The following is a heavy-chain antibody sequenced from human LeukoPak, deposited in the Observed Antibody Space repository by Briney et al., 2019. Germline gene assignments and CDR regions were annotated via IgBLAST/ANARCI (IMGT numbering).Heavy chain of an antibody. CDR1: GFTFTGYY. V-gene: IGHV1-2*02. CDR3: TRAGDSGKLA. Sequence: GASVKVSCKASGFTFTGYYMHWVRQAPGQGLEWMGWINPNSGGTNYAQDFHGRVTMTRDTSISTAYMELSRLRSDDMAFYYCTRAGDSGKLAWGQGTLVTVSS. J-gene: IGHJ4*02. CDR2: INPNSGGT. D-gene: IGHD1-26*01.